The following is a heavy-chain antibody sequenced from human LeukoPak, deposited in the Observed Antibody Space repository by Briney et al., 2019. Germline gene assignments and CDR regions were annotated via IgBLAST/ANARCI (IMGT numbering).Heavy chain of an antibody. D-gene: IGHD1-26*01. Sequence: GGSLSLSCAASGFTFDDYAMHWVRQAPGQGRECVPGISGHSASIGYADPVNRRLTNSRDNDKNSLSLQMNSLRAEVTALYHCAKDLRSYPCFDYWGQGTLVTLSS. V-gene: IGHV3-9*01. CDR3: AKDLRSYPCFDY. CDR1: GFTFDDYA. J-gene: IGHJ4*02. CDR2: ISGHSASI.